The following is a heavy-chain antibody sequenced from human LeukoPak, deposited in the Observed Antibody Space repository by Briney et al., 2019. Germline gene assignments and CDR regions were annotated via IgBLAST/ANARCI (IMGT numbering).Heavy chain of an antibody. J-gene: IGHJ4*02. CDR2: INSDGSTT. Sequence: GGSLGLSCGASGFTFSSYWMHWVCQAPGKGLVWISRINSDGSTTSYADSVKGRFTISRDNAKNTLYLQMNSLRAEDTAVYYCARGNYYGQDYWGQGTLVTVSS. D-gene: IGHD3-10*01. CDR1: GFTFSSYW. CDR3: ARGNYYGQDY. V-gene: IGHV3-74*01.